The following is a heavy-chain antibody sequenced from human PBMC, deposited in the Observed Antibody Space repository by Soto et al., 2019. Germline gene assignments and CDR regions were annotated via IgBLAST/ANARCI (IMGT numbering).Heavy chain of an antibody. CDR2: IYPGDSDI. CDR3: ARRRDCSRNNCYGWFDP. D-gene: IGHD2-2*01. CDR1: GYFSSNW. J-gene: IGHJ5*02. V-gene: IGHV5-51*01. Sequence: PGESLKISCKVSGYFSSNWIAWVRQMPDKGLEWMGVIYPGDSDIRYSPSFQGQVTISADKSISTAYLQWSRLKASDTAMYFCARRRDCSRNNCYGWFDPWGQVTLVTVSS.